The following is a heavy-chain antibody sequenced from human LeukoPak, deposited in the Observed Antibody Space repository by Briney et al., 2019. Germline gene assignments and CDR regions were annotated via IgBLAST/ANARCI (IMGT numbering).Heavy chain of an antibody. J-gene: IGHJ5*02. CDR2: IYYSGST. Sequence: SETLSLTCTVSGGSISSSSYYWGWIRQPPGKGLERIGSIYYSGSTYYNPSLKSRLTISVDTSKNQFSLKLSSVTAADTAVYYCARRARVAAAGYNWFDPWGQGTLVTVSS. CDR1: GGSISSSSYY. CDR3: ARRARVAAAGYNWFDP. D-gene: IGHD6-13*01. V-gene: IGHV4-39*01.